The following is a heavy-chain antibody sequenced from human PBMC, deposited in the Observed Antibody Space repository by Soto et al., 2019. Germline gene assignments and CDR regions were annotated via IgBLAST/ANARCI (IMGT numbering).Heavy chain of an antibody. J-gene: IGHJ4*02. CDR1: GFTFSSYW. V-gene: IGHV3-7*01. Sequence: GGSLRLSCGGSGFTFSSYWMSWVRQAPGKGLEWVAIIKEDGSEKYYVDSVRGRFTISRDNAKNSLYLQMNSLRAEDTAVYYCARDQPGPTSYWGQGTLVTVSS. CDR2: IKEDGSEK. CDR3: ARDQPGPTSY.